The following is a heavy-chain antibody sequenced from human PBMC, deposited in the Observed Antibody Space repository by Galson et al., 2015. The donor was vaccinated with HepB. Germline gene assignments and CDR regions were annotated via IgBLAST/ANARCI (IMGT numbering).Heavy chain of an antibody. CDR3: ARDRITGAGTWYFDL. CDR2: MSNSGGYT. Sequence: SLRLSCPGSGFIFSDYYISWIRRAPGKGLEWVSYMSNSGGYTKYADSVKGRFTVSRDNAKNSLYLQMDSLRVEDTAVYYCARDRITGAGTWYFDLWGRGTLGMVSS. D-gene: IGHD6-13*01. CDR1: GFIFSDYY. J-gene: IGHJ2*01. V-gene: IGHV3-11*06.